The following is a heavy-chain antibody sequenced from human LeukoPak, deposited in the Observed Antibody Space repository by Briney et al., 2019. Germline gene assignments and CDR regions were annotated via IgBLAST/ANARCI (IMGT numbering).Heavy chain of an antibody. V-gene: IGHV4-30-4*01. CDR2: IYYSGST. D-gene: IGHD3-9*01. CDR3: ARDSSPSPNWLSFDY. J-gene: IGHJ4*02. Sequence: SETLSLTCTVSGGSISSGDYYWSWIRQPPGTGLEWIGYIYYSGSTYYNPSLKSRVTISVDTSKNQFSLKLSSVTAADTAVYYCARDSSPSPNWLSFDYWGQGTLVTVSS. CDR1: GGSISSGDYY.